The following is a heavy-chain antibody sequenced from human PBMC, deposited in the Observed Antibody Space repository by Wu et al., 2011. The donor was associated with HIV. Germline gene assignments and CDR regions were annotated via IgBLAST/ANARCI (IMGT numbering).Heavy chain of an antibody. CDR3: AREGSVDTWGGPRPKPGAIGYYFDY. V-gene: IGHV1-69*12. J-gene: IGHJ4*02. D-gene: IGHD5-18*01. Sequence: QVQVVQSGAQVKKPGSSVKISCKATGGAFSSYAIAWVRQAPGQGLEWMGGIIPMFGKGHYAQKFQGRTTITADESTSTVYMELSSLRSEDTAVYYCAREGSVDTWGGPRPKPGAIGYYFDYWGQGTLVTVSS. CDR1: GGAFSSYA. CDR2: IIPMFGKG.